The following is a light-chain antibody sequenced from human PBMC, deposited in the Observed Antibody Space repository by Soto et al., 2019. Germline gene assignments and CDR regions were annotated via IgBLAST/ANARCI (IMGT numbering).Light chain of an antibody. CDR3: QQYNRYSRYP. CDR1: QSISSW. Sequence: DIQMTQSPSTLSASVGDRVTITCRASQSISSWLAWYQQKPGKAPKLLIYKASSLESGVPSRFSGSGSGTEFTLTISSLQPDDFATYYCQQYNRYSRYPVGQGTKLEIK. J-gene: IGKJ2*01. CDR2: KAS. V-gene: IGKV1-5*03.